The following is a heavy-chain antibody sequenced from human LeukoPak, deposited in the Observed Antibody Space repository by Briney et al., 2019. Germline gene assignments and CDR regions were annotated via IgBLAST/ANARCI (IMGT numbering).Heavy chain of an antibody. V-gene: IGHV4-59*01. Sequence: ETLSLTCTVSGGSISSYYWSWIRQTPGKGLEWIGYIYYSGSTNFNPSLKSRVTISIDTSRNTFSLKMTSVTAADTAVYYCARRVGWPTTTYYYMDVWGRGTTVTIS. CDR1: GGSISSYY. J-gene: IGHJ6*03. CDR2: IYYSGST. CDR3: ARRVGWPTTTYYYMDV. D-gene: IGHD6-19*01.